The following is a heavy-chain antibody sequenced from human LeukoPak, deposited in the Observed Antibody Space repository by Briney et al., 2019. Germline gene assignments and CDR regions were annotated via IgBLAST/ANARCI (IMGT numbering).Heavy chain of an antibody. V-gene: IGHV3-30-3*01. D-gene: IGHD1-26*01. J-gene: IGHJ4*02. CDR2: ISYDGTNE. CDR1: GFTFSSYT. Sequence: GGSLRLSCAASGFTFSSYTMHWVRQAPGKGLEWVAVISYDGTNEYYADSVKGRFTIPRDNAKNSLYLQMNSLRAEDTAVYYCAREFFDREGGTTVLDYWGQGTLVTVSS. CDR3: AREFFDREGGTTVLDY.